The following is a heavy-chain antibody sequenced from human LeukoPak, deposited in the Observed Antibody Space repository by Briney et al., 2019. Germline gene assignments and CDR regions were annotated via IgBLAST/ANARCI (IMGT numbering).Heavy chain of an antibody. CDR3: ARDVPGGGIDY. Sequence: ASVKVSCKASGYTFTGHYMHWVRQAPGQGLEGMGWINPNSGGTNYAQKFQGRVTMTRDTSISTAYMELSRLRSDDTAVYYCARDVPGGGIDYWGQGTLVTVSS. D-gene: IGHD3-16*01. J-gene: IGHJ4*02. CDR1: GYTFTGHY. V-gene: IGHV1-2*02. CDR2: INPNSGGT.